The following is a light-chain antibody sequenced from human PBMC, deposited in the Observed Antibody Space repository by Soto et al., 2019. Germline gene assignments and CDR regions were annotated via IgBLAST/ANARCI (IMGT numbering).Light chain of an antibody. V-gene: IGLV2-14*01. CDR2: EVG. CDR3: SSYTGSSTVV. J-gene: IGLJ2*01. CDR1: SSDVGGYNY. Sequence: QSALTQPASVSGSPGQSITISCTGTSSDVGGYNYVSWYQQHPGKAPKLMIYEVGNRPSGVSSRFSGSKSANTASLTISGLQAEDEADYYCSSYTGSSTVVFGGGTKRPS.